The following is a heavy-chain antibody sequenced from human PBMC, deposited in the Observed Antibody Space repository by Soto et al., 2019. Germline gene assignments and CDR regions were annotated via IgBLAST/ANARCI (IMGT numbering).Heavy chain of an antibody. CDR3: ARAPYYYGSQDV. Sequence: QVQLVQSGAEVKKPGASVKVSCKASGYTFTSYAINWVRQATGQGLEWMGWMNPNSGNTGYAQKFQGRVTMTRNNSISTAYMGLSSLRSEDTAVYYCARAPYYYGSQDVWGQGTTVTVSS. CDR1: GYTFTSYA. J-gene: IGHJ6*02. D-gene: IGHD3-10*01. CDR2: MNPNSGNT. V-gene: IGHV1-8*02.